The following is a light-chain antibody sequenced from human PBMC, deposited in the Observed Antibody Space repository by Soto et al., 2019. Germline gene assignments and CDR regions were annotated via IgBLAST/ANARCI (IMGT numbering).Light chain of an antibody. CDR1: SSNIGSYYD. J-gene: IGLJ2*01. Sequence: QSVLTQPPSVSGAPGQTVTIPCTGSSSNIGSYYDVHWYQQLPGTVPKLLIYGDNNRPSGVPDRFSGSKSGTSASLAITGLQAEDEADYYCQSYDSSRSHVVFGGGTKLTVL. CDR2: GDN. CDR3: QSYDSSRSHVV. V-gene: IGLV1-40*01.